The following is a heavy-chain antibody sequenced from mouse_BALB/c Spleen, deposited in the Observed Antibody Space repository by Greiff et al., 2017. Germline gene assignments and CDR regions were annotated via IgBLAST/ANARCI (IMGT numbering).Heavy chain of an antibody. CDR2: ILPGSGST. CDR1: GYTFSSYW. J-gene: IGHJ4*01. Sequence: QVQLQQSGAELMKPGASVKISCKATGYTFSSYWIEWVKQRPGHGLEWIGEILPGSGSTNYNEKFKGKATFTADTSSNTAYMQLSSLTSEDSAVYYCARGEYDGFYYAMDYWGQGTSVTVSS. CDR3: ARGEYDGFYYAMDY. V-gene: IGHV1-9*01. D-gene: IGHD1-2*01.